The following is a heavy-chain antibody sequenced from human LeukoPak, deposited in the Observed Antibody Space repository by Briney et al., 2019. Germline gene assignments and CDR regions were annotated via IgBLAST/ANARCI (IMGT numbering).Heavy chain of an antibody. CDR2: ISAGNT. CDR1: GYTFTNYG. J-gene: IGHJ3*02. Sequence: ASVKVSCKASGYTFTNYGITWVRQAPGQGLEWMGWISAGNTNYAQNLQGRITMTTDTPTSTAYMELRSLRSDDTAVYYCARDHNYYGSGANAFDIWGQGTMVTVSS. V-gene: IGHV1-18*01. D-gene: IGHD3-10*01. CDR3: ARDHNYYGSGANAFDI.